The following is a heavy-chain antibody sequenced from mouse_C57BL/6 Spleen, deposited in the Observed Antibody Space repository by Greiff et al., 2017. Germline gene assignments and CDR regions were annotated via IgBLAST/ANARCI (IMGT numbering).Heavy chain of an antibody. D-gene: IGHD3-2*02. V-gene: IGHV5-4*01. Sequence: EVQLVESGGGLVKPGGSLKLSCAASGFTFSSYAMSWVRQTPEKRLEWVATISDGGSYTYYPDNVKGRFTISRDNAKNNLYLQMSHLKSEDTAMYYWARERLYFDYWGQGTTLTVSS. CDR3: ARERLYFDY. CDR1: GFTFSSYA. J-gene: IGHJ2*01. CDR2: ISDGGSYT.